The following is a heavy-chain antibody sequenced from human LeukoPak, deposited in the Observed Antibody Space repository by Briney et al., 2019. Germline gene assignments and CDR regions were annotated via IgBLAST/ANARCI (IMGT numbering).Heavy chain of an antibody. CDR3: ARHPLVEYQPNGFFDY. Sequence: SETLSPTCTVSGGSISSYYWSWIRQPPGKGLEWIGYIYYSGSTNYNPSLKSRVTISVDTSKNQFSLKLSSVTAADTAVYYCARHPLVEYQPNGFFDYRGQGTLVTVSS. V-gene: IGHV4-59*08. CDR2: IYYSGST. CDR1: GGSISSYY. D-gene: IGHD2-2*01. J-gene: IGHJ4*02.